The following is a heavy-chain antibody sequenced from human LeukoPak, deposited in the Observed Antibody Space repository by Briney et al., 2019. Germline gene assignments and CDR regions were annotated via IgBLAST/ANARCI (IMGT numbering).Heavy chain of an antibody. Sequence: SETLSLTCTVSGGSISSYYWSWIRQPPGKGLEYIGYIYYSGYTNYNPSLKSRVTISVDTSKNQFSLKLSSVTAADTAVYYCARETSQTGAHYMDVWGKGTTVTISS. CDR1: GGSISSYY. J-gene: IGHJ6*03. V-gene: IGHV4-59*01. CDR3: ARETSQTGAHYMDV. D-gene: IGHD3-10*01. CDR2: IYYSGYT.